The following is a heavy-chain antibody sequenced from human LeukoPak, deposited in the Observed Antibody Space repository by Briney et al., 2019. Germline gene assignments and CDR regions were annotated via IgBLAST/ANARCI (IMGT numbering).Heavy chain of an antibody. CDR2: ISGSAGNT. CDR3: AKDSSSSNYYYGMDV. CDR1: GFTLSSYA. D-gene: IGHD6-6*01. Sequence: PGGSLRLSCAASGFTLSSYAMNWVRQAPGKGLEWVSTISGSAGNTYYGDSVKGRFTISRDNSKNMLFLQMNSLRAADTAVYYCAKDSSSSNYYYGMDVWGQGTTVTVSS. V-gene: IGHV3-23*01. J-gene: IGHJ6*02.